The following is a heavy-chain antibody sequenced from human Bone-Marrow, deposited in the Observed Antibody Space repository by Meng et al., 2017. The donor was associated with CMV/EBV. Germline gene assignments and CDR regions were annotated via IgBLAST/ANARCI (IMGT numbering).Heavy chain of an antibody. CDR3: ARDALVLRFLEWFPDNVYYYGMDV. Sequence: GESLKISCAASGFTFSNYDMHCVRQTTGKGLQWVSTIGTADDTYYPGSVKGRFTISRENAKNSLYLQMNSLRAEDTAVYYCARDALVLRFLEWFPDNVYYYGMDVWGQGPTVTVSS. D-gene: IGHD3-3*01. V-gene: IGHV3-13*01. CDR1: GFTFSNYD. CDR2: IGTADDT. J-gene: IGHJ6*01.